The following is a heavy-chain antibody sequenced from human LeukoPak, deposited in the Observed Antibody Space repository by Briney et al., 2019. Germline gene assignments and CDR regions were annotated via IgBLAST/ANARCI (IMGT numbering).Heavy chain of an antibody. J-gene: IGHJ4*02. V-gene: IGHV4-59*08. CDR1: GGSSSGYY. Sequence: SETLSLTCTVTGGSSSGYYWSWIRQPPGKGLEWIGYVYNSEYTSYNPSLRSRVSISFDTSENQFSLSLTSVTAAGTAVYYCARNLGSGYSYLFDYWGQGTLVTVSS. CDR3: ARNLGSGYSYLFDY. CDR2: VYNSEYT. D-gene: IGHD2-15*01.